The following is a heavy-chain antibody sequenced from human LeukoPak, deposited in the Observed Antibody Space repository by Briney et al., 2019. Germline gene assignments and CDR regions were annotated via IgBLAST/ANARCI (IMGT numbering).Heavy chain of an antibody. CDR3: ARQSVHPSVPFDY. CDR2: NYPGDPDT. Sequence: GESLKISCKGSGYSFTSYWIGWVRQMPGKGLEGMGINYPGDPDTRYRPPFQRQVTISPDKSISTADLQWSSLNASDTPMYYWARQSVHPSVPFDYWGQGTLVTVSS. CDR1: GYSFTSYW. J-gene: IGHJ4*02. V-gene: IGHV5-51*01.